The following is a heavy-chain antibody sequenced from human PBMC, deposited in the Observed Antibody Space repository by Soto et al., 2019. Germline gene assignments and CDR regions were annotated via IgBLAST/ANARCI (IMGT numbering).Heavy chain of an antibody. J-gene: IGHJ4*02. CDR1: GFTVNSNY. D-gene: IGHD3-9*01. V-gene: IGHV3-66*01. CDR2: IYSDGST. Sequence: EVQLVESGGGLVQPGGSLRLSCAASGFTVNSNYMSWVRQAPGKGLEWVSVIYSDGSTYYADSVKGRFIISRDNSNNTLYFQMNSRRAEDTAVYYCATVTKYDILTGFYPCWGQGTLVTVSS. CDR3: ATVTKYDILTGFYPC.